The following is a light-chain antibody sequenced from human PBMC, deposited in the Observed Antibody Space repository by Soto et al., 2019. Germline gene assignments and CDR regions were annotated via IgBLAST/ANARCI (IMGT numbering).Light chain of an antibody. Sequence: EIVMTQSPATLSVSPGERATLSCKASQNVYNNLAWYQQRPGQPPRLLIYDASTRATGISARFSGSGYGTELPLTISSLQYEDFAVYCCQQCRNWPRTFGGGTKVEIK. CDR1: QNVYNN. J-gene: IGKJ4*01. V-gene: IGKV3-15*01. CDR3: QQCRNWPRT. CDR2: DAS.